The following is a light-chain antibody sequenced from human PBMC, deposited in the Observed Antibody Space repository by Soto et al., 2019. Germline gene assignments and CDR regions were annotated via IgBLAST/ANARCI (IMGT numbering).Light chain of an antibody. CDR2: GVY. V-gene: IGLV2-14*01. J-gene: IGLJ2*01. CDR1: SSDVGGYDY. Sequence: QSALTQPASVSGSPGQSITISCTGTSSDVGGYDYVSWFQQYPGKAPSLMLYGVYRRPSGVSYRFSGSKSGNTASLTISGLQAEDEADYYCSSYTTTSTVVFGGGTKVTVL. CDR3: SSYTTTSTVV.